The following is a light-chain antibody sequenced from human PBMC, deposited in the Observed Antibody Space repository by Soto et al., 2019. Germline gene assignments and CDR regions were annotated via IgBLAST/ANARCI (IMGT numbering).Light chain of an antibody. CDR1: QSVSSSY. J-gene: IGKJ1*01. CDR2: GAS. V-gene: IGKV3-20*01. CDR3: QQHGSSPWT. Sequence: EIVLTQSPATLSLSPGDRATLSCRARQSVSSSYLAWYQQGPGQAPRLLIYGASIRATGIPDRFSGSGSGTDFTLTISRLEPEDFAVYFCQQHGSSPWTFGQGTKVDIK.